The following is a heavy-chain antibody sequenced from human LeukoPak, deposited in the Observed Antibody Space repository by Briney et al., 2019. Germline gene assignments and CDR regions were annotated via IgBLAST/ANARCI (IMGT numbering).Heavy chain of an antibody. D-gene: IGHD3-22*01. CDR2: IHSDETST. CDR3: ASMKSSGYILSY. CDR1: GFTFSSYW. V-gene: IGHV3-74*01. Sequence: HTGGSLRLSCVASGFTFSSYWMHWVRQAPGKGLVWVSRIHSDETSTNYADSVKGRFTISRDNAKNTLYLQMNSLRAEDTAIYYCASMKSSGYILSYWGQGTLVTVSS. J-gene: IGHJ4*02.